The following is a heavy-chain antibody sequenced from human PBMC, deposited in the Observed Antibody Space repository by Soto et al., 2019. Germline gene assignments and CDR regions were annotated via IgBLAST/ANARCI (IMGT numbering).Heavy chain of an antibody. CDR1: GGSISSSSYY. D-gene: IGHD6-25*01. CDR2: IYYSGST. Sequence: QLQLQESGPGLVKPSETLSLTCTVSGGSISSSSYYWGWIRQPPGKGLEWIGSIYYSGSTYYNPSLKSRVPISVDPSKNQFSLKLSSVTAADMAVYYCASSSGATGYDAFDIWGQGTMVTVSS. J-gene: IGHJ3*02. V-gene: IGHV4-39*01. CDR3: ASSSGATGYDAFDI.